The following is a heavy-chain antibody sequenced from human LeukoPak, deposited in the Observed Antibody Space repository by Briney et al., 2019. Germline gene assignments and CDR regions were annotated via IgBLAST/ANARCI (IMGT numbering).Heavy chain of an antibody. J-gene: IGHJ4*02. CDR3: AKDSLGLFYGSGSYFDY. V-gene: IGHV3-30*02. CDR1: GFTFSSYG. Sequence: GGSLRLSCAASGFTFSSYGMHWVRQAPGKGLEWVAFIRYDGSNKYYADSVKGRFTISRDNSKNTLYLQMNGLRAEDTAVYYCAKDSLGLFYGSGSYFDYWGQGTLVTVSS. D-gene: IGHD3-10*01. CDR2: IRYDGSNK.